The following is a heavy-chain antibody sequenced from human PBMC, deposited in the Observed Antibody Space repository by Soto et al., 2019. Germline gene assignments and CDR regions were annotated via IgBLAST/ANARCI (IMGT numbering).Heavy chain of an antibody. CDR3: AQRQRGYYGGNSYYYYCMDV. D-gene: IGHD4-17*01. V-gene: IGHV3-23*01. Sequence: GGSLRLSCAASGFTFSSYAMSWVRQAPGKGLEWVSAISGSGGSTYYADSVKGRFTISRDNSKNTLYLQMNSLRAEDTAVYYCAQRQRGYYGGNSYYYYCMDVWGQGTPVTVSS. CDR1: GFTFSSYA. J-gene: IGHJ6*02. CDR2: ISGSGGST.